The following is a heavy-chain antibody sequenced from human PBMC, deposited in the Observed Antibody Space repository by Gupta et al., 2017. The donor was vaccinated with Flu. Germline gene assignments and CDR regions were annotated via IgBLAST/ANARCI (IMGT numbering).Heavy chain of an antibody. D-gene: IGHD3-16*02. CDR3: AKEIIGTSGITAPDG. V-gene: IGHV1-2*02. J-gene: IGHJ4*02. CDR2: INPSDYRR. CDR1: GYPFTAYY. Sequence: QVQLVQSGTEVKKPGASVRVSCKASGYPFTAYYIHWVRQAPGQGLEYMGWINPSDYRRNYAQRFHGRVTLTTATSITTAYMELAGLTSDDTATYFCAKEIIGTSGITAPDGGGLGTLVIVSS.